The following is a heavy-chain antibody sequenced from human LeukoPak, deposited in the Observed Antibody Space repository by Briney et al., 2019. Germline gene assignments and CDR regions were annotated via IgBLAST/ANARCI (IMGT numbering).Heavy chain of an antibody. V-gene: IGHV3-30*04. CDR3: ARGAVAGRRVDY. J-gene: IGHJ4*02. CDR2: ISYDGSNK. D-gene: IGHD6-19*01. Sequence: GGSLRLSCAASGFTFSSYAMHWVRQAPGKGPEWVAVISYDGSNKYYADSVKGRFTISRDNSKNTLYLQMNSLRAEDTAVYYCARGAVAGRRVDYWGQGTLVTVSS. CDR1: GFTFSSYA.